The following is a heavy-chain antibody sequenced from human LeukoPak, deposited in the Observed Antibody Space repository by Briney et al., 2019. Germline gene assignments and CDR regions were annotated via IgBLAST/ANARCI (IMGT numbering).Heavy chain of an antibody. Sequence: PGGSLRLSYAASGFTFSNYWMSWVRQAPGKGLEWLANINQDGSEMYYVDSVKGRFTISRDNGKNSLYLQINSLRADDTAVYYCARDQGIMIGVRTTNWYFDLWGRGTLVTVSS. CDR3: ARDQGIMIGVRTTNWYFDL. J-gene: IGHJ2*01. CDR2: INQDGSEM. D-gene: IGHD3-16*01. CDR1: GFTFSNYW. V-gene: IGHV3-7*01.